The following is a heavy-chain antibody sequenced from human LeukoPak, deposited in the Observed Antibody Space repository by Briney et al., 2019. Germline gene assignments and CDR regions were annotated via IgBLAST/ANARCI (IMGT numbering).Heavy chain of an antibody. D-gene: IGHD2-15*01. V-gene: IGHV4-61*02. CDR2: IYTSGST. CDR1: GGSISSGSYY. CDR3: ARVGYCSGGRCYPT. Sequence: SETLSLTCTVSGGSISSGSYYWSWIRQPAGKGLEWIGRIYTSGSTNYNPSLKSRVTISVDTSKNQFSLKLSSVTAADTAVYYCARVGYCSGGRCYPTWGKGTTVTISS. J-gene: IGHJ6*04.